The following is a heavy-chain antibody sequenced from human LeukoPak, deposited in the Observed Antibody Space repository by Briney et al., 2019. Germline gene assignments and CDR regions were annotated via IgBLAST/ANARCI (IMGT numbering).Heavy chain of an antibody. D-gene: IGHD4-23*01. CDR3: ARGGRATVVTTAAF. Sequence: GGSLRLSCAASGFTFSSYAMHWVRQAPGKGLEWVAVISDDGSNKYYADSVKGRFIISRDNSKNTLYLQMNSLRAEDTAVYYCARGGRATVVTTAAFWGQGTLVTVSS. CDR2: ISDDGSNK. J-gene: IGHJ4*02. CDR1: GFTFSSYA. V-gene: IGHV3-30*04.